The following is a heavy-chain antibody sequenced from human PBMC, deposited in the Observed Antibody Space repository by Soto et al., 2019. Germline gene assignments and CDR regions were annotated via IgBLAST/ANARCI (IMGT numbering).Heavy chain of an antibody. J-gene: IGHJ4*02. CDR2: ISYDGTNK. CDR1: GFSISISP. D-gene: IGHD7-27*01. Sequence: QVQLVESGGGVVQPGRSLRLSCAASGFSISISPMHWVRQATGKGPEWVAIISYDGTNKFYADSVKGRFTISRDNCKSTLYFQVHSLRPEDAAVYYCASDRKTSSSKHWAFNYSDSGVQGALVTVSS. CDR3: ASDRKTSSSKHWAFNYSDS. V-gene: IGHV3-30*14.